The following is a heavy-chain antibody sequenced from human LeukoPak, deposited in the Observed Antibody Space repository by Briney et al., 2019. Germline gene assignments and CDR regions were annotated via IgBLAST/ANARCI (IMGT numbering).Heavy chain of an antibody. CDR3: ATSYYDILTGYRPLAY. CDR1: GYTLTELS. D-gene: IGHD3-9*01. J-gene: IGHJ4*02. CDR2: FDPENGET. Sequence: ASVKVSCKVSGYTLTELSMHWVRQAHGKGLEWMGGFDPENGETIYAQKFQGRVTMTEDTSTDTAYMELSSLRSEDTAVYYCATSYYDILTGYRPLAYWGQGTLVTVSS. V-gene: IGHV1-24*01.